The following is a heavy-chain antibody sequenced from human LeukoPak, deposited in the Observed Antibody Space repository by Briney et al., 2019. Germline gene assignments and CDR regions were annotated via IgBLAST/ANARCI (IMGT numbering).Heavy chain of an antibody. CDR1: GFTFSNYG. J-gene: IGHJ4*02. CDR2: IRYDGNIK. V-gene: IGHV3-30*02. CDR3: VKDNPLDY. Sequence: HPGGSLRLSCAASGFTFSNYGMLWVRQAPGKGLEWVAFIRYDGNIKYYADSLKDRFTISRDNSKNTLYLQMNSLTSDDTALYYCVKDNPLDYWGQGTLVTVSS. D-gene: IGHD1-14*01.